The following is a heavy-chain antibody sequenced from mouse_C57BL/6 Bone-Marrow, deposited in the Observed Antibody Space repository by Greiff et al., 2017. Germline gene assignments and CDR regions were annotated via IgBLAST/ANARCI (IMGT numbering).Heavy chain of an antibody. J-gene: IGHJ4*01. D-gene: IGHD1-1*01. V-gene: IGHV14-2*01. CDR1: GFNIKDYY. Sequence: EVQLQQSGAELVKPGASVKLSCTASGFNIKDYYMHWVKQRTEQGLEWIGRIDPEDGETKYAPKFQGKATLTADTSSNTAYLQLSSLTSEDTAVYYCARQYYGSSYGAMDYGGQGTSVTVSS. CDR3: ARQYYGSSYGAMDY. CDR2: IDPEDGET.